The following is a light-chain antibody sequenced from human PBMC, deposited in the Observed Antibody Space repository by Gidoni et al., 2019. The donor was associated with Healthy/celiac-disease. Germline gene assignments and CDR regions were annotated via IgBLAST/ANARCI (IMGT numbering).Light chain of an antibody. V-gene: IGKV2-28*01. CDR1: QSLLHSNGYNY. CDR2: LGS. J-gene: IGKJ1*01. Sequence: DILMTQSQLSLPVTPGEPASISCRSSQSLLHSNGYNYLDWYLQKPGQSPQLLIYLGSNRASGVPDRFSGSGSGTDFTLKISRVEAEDVGVYYCMQALQTPRTFGQGTKVEIK. CDR3: MQALQTPRT.